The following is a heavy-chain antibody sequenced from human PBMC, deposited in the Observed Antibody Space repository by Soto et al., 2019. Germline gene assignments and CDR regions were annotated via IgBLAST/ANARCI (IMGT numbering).Heavy chain of an antibody. J-gene: IGHJ6*02. Sequence: SETLSLTCTVSGGSISSSSYHWGWIRQPPGKGLEWIGSIYYSGSTYYNPSLKSRVTISVDTSKNQFSLKLSSVTAADTAVYYCARRHDLQEYYYYYGMDVWGQGTTVTVSS. D-gene: IGHD3-3*01. V-gene: IGHV4-39*01. CDR2: IYYSGST. CDR3: ARRHDLQEYYYYYGMDV. CDR1: GGSISSSSYH.